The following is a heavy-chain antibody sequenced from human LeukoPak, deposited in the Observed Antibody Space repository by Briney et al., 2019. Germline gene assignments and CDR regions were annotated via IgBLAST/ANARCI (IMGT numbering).Heavy chain of an antibody. CDR1: GFVFSNYD. J-gene: IGHJ4*02. D-gene: IGHD5-24*01. CDR2: ISASGGTT. V-gene: IGHV3-23*01. Sequence: GGSLRLSCAASGFVFSNYDMTWVRHAPGKGLEHVSGISASGGTTYYADSMKGRFTISRDNSKNTAYLQVNGLRVEDTAVYYCAKRGGYYFDYWGQGTLVTVSS. CDR3: AKRGGYYFDY.